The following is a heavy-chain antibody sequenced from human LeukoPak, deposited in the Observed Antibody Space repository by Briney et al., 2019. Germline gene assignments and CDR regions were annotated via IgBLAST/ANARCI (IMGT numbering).Heavy chain of an antibody. CDR3: ARLAYGDFPFDY. CDR1: GGTFSSYA. J-gene: IGHJ4*02. Sequence: SVNVSCTASGGTFSSYAISWVRQAPGQGLEWMGGIIPTFGTANYAQKFQGRVTITADESTSTAYMELSSLRSEDTAVYYCARLAYGDFPFDYWGQGTLVTVSS. V-gene: IGHV1-69*13. CDR2: IIPTFGTA. D-gene: IGHD4-17*01.